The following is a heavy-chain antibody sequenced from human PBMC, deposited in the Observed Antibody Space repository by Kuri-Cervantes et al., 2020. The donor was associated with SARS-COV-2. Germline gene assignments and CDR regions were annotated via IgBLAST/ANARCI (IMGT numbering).Heavy chain of an antibody. Sequence: GGSLRLSCAASGFTFSDYYMSWIRQAPGKGLEWVSYISSSGSTIYYADSVKGRFTISRDNAKNMLYLEMNSLRPEDTAVYYCAKVETASLDYWGQGTLVTVSS. V-gene: IGHV3-11*04. D-gene: IGHD3-3*01. CDR3: AKVETASLDY. CDR1: GFTFSDYY. CDR2: ISSSGSTI. J-gene: IGHJ4*02.